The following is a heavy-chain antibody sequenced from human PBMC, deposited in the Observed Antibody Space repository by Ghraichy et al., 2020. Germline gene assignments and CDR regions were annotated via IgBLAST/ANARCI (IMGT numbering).Heavy chain of an antibody. CDR1: GFIFSDAW. J-gene: IGHJ4*02. CDR3: TTDVGELFGYFHY. V-gene: IGHV3-15*01. Sequence: GGSLRLSCAASGFIFSDAWMSWVRQIPGKGLEWVGRIKSKTDDETTDYAETVKGRFTISRDDSKNTLYLHMTSLQTEDAAVYYCTTDVGELFGYFHYWGQGSLVSVSS. CDR2: IKSKTDDETT. D-gene: IGHD3-16*01.